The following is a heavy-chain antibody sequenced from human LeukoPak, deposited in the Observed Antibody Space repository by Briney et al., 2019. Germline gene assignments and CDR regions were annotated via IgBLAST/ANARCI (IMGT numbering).Heavy chain of an antibody. CDR1: GGSFSGYY. V-gene: IGHV4-34*01. CDR2: INHSGST. CDR3: ARADYSNSFDY. D-gene: IGHD4-11*01. Sequence: SETLSLTCAVYGGSFSGYYWSWIRQPPGKGLEWIGEINHSGSTNYNPSLKSQVTISVDTSKNQFSLKLSSVTAADTAVYYCARADYSNSFDYWGQGTLVTVSS. J-gene: IGHJ4*02.